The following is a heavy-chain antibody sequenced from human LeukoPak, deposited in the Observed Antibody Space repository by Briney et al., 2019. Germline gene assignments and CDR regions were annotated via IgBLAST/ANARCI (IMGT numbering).Heavy chain of an antibody. Sequence: ASVKVSCKASGFTFSGYYMHWVRQAPGQGFEWMGWINPNSGGTNFAQKFQGRVTMTRDTSINTVYMELSSLGSDDTTVYYCARESRDTAWSLDLWGQGTLVTVSS. CDR2: INPNSGGT. D-gene: IGHD1-1*01. J-gene: IGHJ4*02. CDR1: GFTFSGYY. V-gene: IGHV1-2*02. CDR3: ARESRDTAWSLDL.